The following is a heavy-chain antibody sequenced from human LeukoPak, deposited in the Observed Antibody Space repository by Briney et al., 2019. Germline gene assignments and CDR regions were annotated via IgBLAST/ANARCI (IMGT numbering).Heavy chain of an antibody. V-gene: IGHV4-39*01. CDR1: GGSISSSSYY. J-gene: IGHJ4*02. Sequence: PSETLSLTCTVSGGSISSSSYYWGWIRQPPGKGLEWIGSIYYSGSTYYNPSLKSRVTISVDTSKNQFSLKLSSVTAADTAVYYCARSGPRITIFGVVIDADYFDYWGQGTLVTVSS. CDR2: IYYSGST. CDR3: ARSGPRITIFGVVIDADYFDY. D-gene: IGHD3-3*01.